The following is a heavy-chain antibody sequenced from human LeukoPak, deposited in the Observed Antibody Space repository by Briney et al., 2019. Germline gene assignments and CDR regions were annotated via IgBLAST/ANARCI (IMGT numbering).Heavy chain of an antibody. CDR2: ISGSGGST. CDR3: AKDRRYCSGGSCSESFSIFDY. V-gene: IGHV3-23*01. J-gene: IGHJ4*02. CDR1: GFTFSSYA. D-gene: IGHD2-15*01. Sequence: GGSLRLSCAASGFTFSSYAMSWVRQAPGKGLEWVSAISGSGGSTYYADSVKGRFTISRDNSKNTLYLQVNSLRAEDTAVYYCAKDRRYCSGGSCSESFSIFDYWGQGTLVTVSS.